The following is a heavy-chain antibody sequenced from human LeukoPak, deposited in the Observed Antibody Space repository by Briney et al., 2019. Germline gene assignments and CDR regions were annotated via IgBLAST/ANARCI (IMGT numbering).Heavy chain of an antibody. J-gene: IGHJ4*02. D-gene: IGHD1-1*01. V-gene: IGHV1-2*02. Sequence: ASVKVSCKASGYTLTGYYMHWVRQAPGQGLEWMGWINPNTGDTNYAQKFQGRVTMTRDTSISTTYMELSSLRSDDTAVYYCARIPGTGINNYFDYWGQGTLVTVSS. CDR3: ARIPGTGINNYFDY. CDR2: INPNTGDT. CDR1: GYTLTGYY.